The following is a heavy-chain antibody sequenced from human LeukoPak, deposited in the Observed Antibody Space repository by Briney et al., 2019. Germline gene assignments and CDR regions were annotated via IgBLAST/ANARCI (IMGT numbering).Heavy chain of an antibody. V-gene: IGHV3-30-3*01. J-gene: IGHJ6*02. CDR2: ISYDGSNK. D-gene: IGHD4-23*01. CDR3: ARGNSVNRYFYALDV. CDR1: GFTFSSYA. Sequence: PGGSLRLSCAASGFTFSSYAMHWVRQAPGKGLEWVAVISYDGSNKYYADSVKGRFTISRDNSKNTLYLQMNSLRAEDTAVYYCARGNSVNRYFYALDVWGQGTTVTVSS.